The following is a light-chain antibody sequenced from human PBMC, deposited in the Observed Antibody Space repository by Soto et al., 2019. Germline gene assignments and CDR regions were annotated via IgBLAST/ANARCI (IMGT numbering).Light chain of an antibody. J-gene: IGKJ2*01. CDR2: GAS. CDR1: QSVRNN. Sequence: EIVMTQSPATLSVSPGERATLSCRASQSVRNNLAWYQQKPGQAPSLLIYGASTRATGVPARFSGSGSGTEFTLTISGLQSEDLAVYYCHQYNNWPKTFGQGTKLEIK. V-gene: IGKV3-15*01. CDR3: HQYNNWPKT.